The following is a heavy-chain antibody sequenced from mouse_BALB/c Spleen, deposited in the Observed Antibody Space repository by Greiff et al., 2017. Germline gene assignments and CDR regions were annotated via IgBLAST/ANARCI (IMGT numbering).Heavy chain of an antibody. D-gene: IGHD1-1*01. J-gene: IGHJ2*01. Sequence: VQLQQSGPELMKPGASVKISCKASGYSFTSYYMHWVKQSHGKSLEWIGYIDPFNGGTSYNQKFKGKATLTVDKSSSTAYMHLSSLTSEDSAVYYCARCPFTTVVAHYFDYWGQGTTLTVSS. CDR3: ARCPFTTVVAHYFDY. CDR1: GYSFTSYY. V-gene: IGHV1S135*01. CDR2: IDPFNGGT.